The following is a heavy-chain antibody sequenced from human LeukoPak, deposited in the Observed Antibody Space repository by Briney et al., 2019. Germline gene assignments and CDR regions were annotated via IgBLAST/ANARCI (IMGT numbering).Heavy chain of an antibody. J-gene: IGHJ6*02. CDR1: GGTFSSYA. CDR3: ASVYLHGMDV. Sequence: ASVKVSCKASGGTFSSYAISWVRQAPGQGLEWMGGIIPIFGTANYAQKFQGRVTITADESTSTAYMELSSLRSEDTAVYYCASVYLHGMDVWGQGTTVTVSS. D-gene: IGHD1-14*01. CDR2: IIPIFGTA. V-gene: IGHV1-69*13.